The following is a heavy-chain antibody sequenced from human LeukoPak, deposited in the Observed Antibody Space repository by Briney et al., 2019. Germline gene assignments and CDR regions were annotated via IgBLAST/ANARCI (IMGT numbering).Heavy chain of an antibody. CDR3: AREKVYYYDSSGYLNHYYYYMDV. J-gene: IGHJ6*03. CDR2: INPNSGGT. CDR1: GYTFTGYY. Sequence: ASVKVSCKASGYTFTGYYMHWVRQAPGQGLEWMGWINPNSGGTNYAQKFQGRVTMTRDTSISTAYMELSRLRSDDTAVYYCAREKVYYYDSSGYLNHYYYYMDVWGKGTTVTISS. V-gene: IGHV1-2*02. D-gene: IGHD3-22*01.